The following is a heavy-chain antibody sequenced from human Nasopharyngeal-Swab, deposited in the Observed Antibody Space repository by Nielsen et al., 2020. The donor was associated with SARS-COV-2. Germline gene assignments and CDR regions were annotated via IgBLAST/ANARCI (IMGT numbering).Heavy chain of an antibody. CDR1: GFTFSSYD. D-gene: IGHD4-17*01. J-gene: IGHJ4*02. V-gene: IGHV3-13*01. Sequence: GGSLRLSCAASGFTFSSYDMHWVRQATGKGLEWVSAIATAGDTYYPGSVKGRFTISRENAKNSLYLQMNSLRAGDTAVYYCARGDYGDYYYFDNWGQGTLVTVSS. CDR2: IATAGDT. CDR3: ARGDYGDYYYFDN.